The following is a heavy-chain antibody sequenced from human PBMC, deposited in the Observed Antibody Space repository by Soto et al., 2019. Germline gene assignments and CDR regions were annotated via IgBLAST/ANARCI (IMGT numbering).Heavy chain of an antibody. CDR1: GGTFSSYA. D-gene: IGHD3-22*01. Sequence: QVQLVQSGAEVKKPGSSVKVSCKASGGTFSSYAISWVRQAPGQGLEWMGGIIPIFGTANYAQKFQGRVTITADESTSTAYMELISLRSEETAVYYCARPTRYYYDSSGQSVWFDPWGQGTLVTVSS. CDR3: ARPTRYYYDSSGQSVWFDP. V-gene: IGHV1-69*12. J-gene: IGHJ5*02. CDR2: IIPIFGTA.